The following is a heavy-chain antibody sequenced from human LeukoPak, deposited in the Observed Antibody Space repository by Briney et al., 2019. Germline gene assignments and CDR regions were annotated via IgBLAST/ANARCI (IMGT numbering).Heavy chain of an antibody. CDR2: ISSSGSTI. CDR3: ARAGRRFGELKLKRWFDP. D-gene: IGHD3-10*01. Sequence: GGSLRLSCAASGFTFSSYEMNWVRQAPGKGLEWVSYISSSGSTIYYADSVKGRFTISRDNAKNSLYLQMNSLRAEDTAVYYCARAGRRFGELKLKRWFDPWGQGTLVTVPS. V-gene: IGHV3-48*03. J-gene: IGHJ5*02. CDR1: GFTFSSYE.